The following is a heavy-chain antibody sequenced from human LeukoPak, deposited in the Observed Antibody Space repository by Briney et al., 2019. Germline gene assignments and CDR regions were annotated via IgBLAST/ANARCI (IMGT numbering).Heavy chain of an antibody. J-gene: IGHJ6*03. CDR2: MNPNSGNT. Sequence: ASVKVSCKASGYTFTSYDISWVRQATGQGLEWMGWMNPNSGNTGYAQKFQGRVTMTRNTSISTAYMELSSLRSEDTAVYYCARGTYYYGSGTAAPGGYYYYYMDVWGKGTTVTVSS. CDR3: ARGTYYYGSGTAAPGGYYYYYMDV. V-gene: IGHV1-8*01. D-gene: IGHD3-10*01. CDR1: GYTFTSYD.